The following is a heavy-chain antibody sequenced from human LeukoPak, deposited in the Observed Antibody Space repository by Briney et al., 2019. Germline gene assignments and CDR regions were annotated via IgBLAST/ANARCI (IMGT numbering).Heavy chain of an antibody. V-gene: IGHV4-59*01. D-gene: IGHD1-26*01. CDR2: IYYSGST. CDR1: GGSISSFY. J-gene: IGHJ6*02. CDR3: AGDRDTGTYYYYYGMDV. Sequence: SETLSLTCTVSGGSISSFYWSWIRQPPGKGLEWLGYIYYSGSTNYSPSLKSRVTISVDTSKNQFSLKLSSVTAADTAVYYCAGDRDTGTYYYYYGMDVWGQGTTVTVSS.